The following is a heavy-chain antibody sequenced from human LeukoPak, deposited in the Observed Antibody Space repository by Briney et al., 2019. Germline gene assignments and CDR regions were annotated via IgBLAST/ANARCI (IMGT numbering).Heavy chain of an antibody. Sequence: PSETLSLTCTVSGGSISSYYWSWIRQPPGKGLEWIGYIYYSGSTNYNPSLKSRVTISVDTSKNQFSLKLSSVAAADTAVYYCARGLQWLGDDAFDIWGQGTMVTVSS. D-gene: IGHD6-19*01. CDR2: IYYSGST. V-gene: IGHV4-59*12. CDR3: ARGLQWLGDDAFDI. CDR1: GGSISSYY. J-gene: IGHJ3*02.